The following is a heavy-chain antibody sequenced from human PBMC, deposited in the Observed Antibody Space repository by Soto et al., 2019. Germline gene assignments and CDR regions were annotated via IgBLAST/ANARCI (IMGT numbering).Heavy chain of an antibody. CDR2: ISWNSGSI. J-gene: IGHJ6*03. CDR1: GFTFDDYA. D-gene: IGHD3-3*01. V-gene: IGHV3-9*01. CDR3: AKGGVSYYDFWSGQDYYYYMDV. Sequence: EVQLVESGGGLVQPGRSLRLSCAASGFTFDDYAMHWVRQAPGKGLEWVSGISWNSGSIGYADSVKGRFTISRDNAKNSLYLQMNSLRAEDTALYYCAKGGVSYYDFWSGQDYYYYMDVWGKGTTVTVSS.